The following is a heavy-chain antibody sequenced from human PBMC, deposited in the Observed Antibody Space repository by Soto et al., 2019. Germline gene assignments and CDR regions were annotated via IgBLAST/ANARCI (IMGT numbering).Heavy chain of an antibody. CDR2: IFWNDEK. CDR3: AHVRQWTGAQPYDY. J-gene: IGHJ4*02. Sequence: QVTLKESGPVLVKPTETLTLTCAVSGFSLSDGKMGVSWIRQPPGKALEWLAHIFWNDEKSYSTSLQARLTISKDTSKGQVVLTMTNMDPVDTSTYFCAHVRQWTGAQPYDYWGRGILVTVSS. CDR1: GFSLSDGKMG. V-gene: IGHV2-26*01. D-gene: IGHD7-27*01.